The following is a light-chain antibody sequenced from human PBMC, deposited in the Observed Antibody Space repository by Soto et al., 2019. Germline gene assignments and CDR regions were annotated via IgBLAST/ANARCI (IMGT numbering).Light chain of an antibody. J-gene: IGLJ3*02. V-gene: IGLV2-11*01. Sequence: QSVLTQPRSVSGSPGQSVTISCTGTSSDVGGYNYVSWYQQHPGKAPKLMIYDVSKRPSGVPDRFSGSKSGNTASLTITGLQAEDEADDYCCSYAGSFWVFGGGIKLTVL. CDR3: CSYAGSFWV. CDR2: DVS. CDR1: SSDVGGYNY.